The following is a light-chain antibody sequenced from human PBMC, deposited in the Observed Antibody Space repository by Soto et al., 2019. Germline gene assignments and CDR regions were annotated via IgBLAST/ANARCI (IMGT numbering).Light chain of an antibody. J-gene: IGKJ2*01. CDR2: GAS. CDR1: QSVSSS. CDR3: QQYNNWPPYT. Sequence: EIVMTQSPATLSVSPGERATLSCRASQSVSSSLAWYQQKPGQAPRLLIYGASTRATAIPARFSGSASGTEFTLTISSLQSEDFAVYYCQQYNNWPPYTFGQGTKVEIK. V-gene: IGKV3-15*01.